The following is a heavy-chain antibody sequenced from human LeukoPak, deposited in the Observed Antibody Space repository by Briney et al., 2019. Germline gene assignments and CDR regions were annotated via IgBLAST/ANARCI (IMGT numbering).Heavy chain of an antibody. Sequence: ASVKVSCKASGYTLTSYGISWVRQAPGQGLEWMGWISAYNGNTNYAQKLQGRVTMTTDTSTSTAYMELRSLRSDDTAVYYCARGVGIAAAGTHYYYMDVWGKGTTVTVSS. CDR3: ARGVGIAAAGTHYYYMDV. D-gene: IGHD6-13*01. J-gene: IGHJ6*03. V-gene: IGHV1-18*01. CDR1: GYTLTSYG. CDR2: ISAYNGNT.